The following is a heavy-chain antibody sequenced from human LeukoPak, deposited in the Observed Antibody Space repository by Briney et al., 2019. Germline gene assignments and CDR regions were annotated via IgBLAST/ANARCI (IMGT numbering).Heavy chain of an antibody. J-gene: IGHJ3*02. Sequence: VASVKVSFKASGYTFTGYYIHWVRQAPGQGLEWMGWINPDSGGTNYAQKFQGGVTMTRDTSISTAYMELSRLRSDDTAVYYCARDGLGGSGAFDIWGQGTMVTVSS. V-gene: IGHV1-2*02. CDR2: INPDSGGT. D-gene: IGHD3-16*01. CDR1: GYTFTGYY. CDR3: ARDGLGGSGAFDI.